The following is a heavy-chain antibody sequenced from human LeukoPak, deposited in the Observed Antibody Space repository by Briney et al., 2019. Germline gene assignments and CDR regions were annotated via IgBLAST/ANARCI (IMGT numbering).Heavy chain of an antibody. V-gene: IGHV4-39*01. J-gene: IGHJ6*02. CDR1: GDTISKDGYF. D-gene: IGHD3-10*01. Sequence: SETLSLTCSVSGDTISKDGYFWGWVRQTPAKELEWIGSIYHSGTTTYSASLKNRLSISVDTSKNHFSLTLSPVTAADTAVYYCARHVVSESYLASYNGLDVWGQGTTVSVSS. CDR3: ARHVVSESYLASYNGLDV. CDR2: IYHSGTT.